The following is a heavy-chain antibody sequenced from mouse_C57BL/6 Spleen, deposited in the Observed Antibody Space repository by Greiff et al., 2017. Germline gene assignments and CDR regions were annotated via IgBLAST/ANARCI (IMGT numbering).Heavy chain of an antibody. Sequence: QVQLKQSGAELVKPGASVKLSCKASGYTFTEYTIHWVKQRSGQGLEWIGWFYPGSGSIKYNEKFKDKATLTADKSSSTGYMELSRLTSEDSAVYCCARHEDPLGRKGYFDYWGQGTTLTVSS. CDR3: ARHEDPLGRKGYFDY. V-gene: IGHV1-62-2*01. CDR2: FYPGSGSI. J-gene: IGHJ2*01. CDR1: GYTFTEYT. D-gene: IGHD4-1*01.